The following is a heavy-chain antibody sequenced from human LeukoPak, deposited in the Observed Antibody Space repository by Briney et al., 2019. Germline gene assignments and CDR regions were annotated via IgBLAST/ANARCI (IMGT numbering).Heavy chain of an antibody. CDR3: ARDRSISGVVTIDF. CDR2: MNSDGSTT. Sequence: PGGSLRLSCAASGFTFSSYWMHWVRQAPGKGLVWVSRMNSDGSTTSYADSVKGRFTISRDNAKNTLYLQMNSLRAEDTAVYYCARDRSISGVVTIDFWGQGTLVTVSS. V-gene: IGHV3-74*01. J-gene: IGHJ4*02. D-gene: IGHD3-3*01. CDR1: GFTFSSYW.